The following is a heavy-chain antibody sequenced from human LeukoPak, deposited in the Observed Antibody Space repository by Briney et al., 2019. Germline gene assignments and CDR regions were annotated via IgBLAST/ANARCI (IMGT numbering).Heavy chain of an antibody. CDR1: GFTFSNYW. Sequence: GGSLRLSCVASGFTFSNYWMQWVRQVPGKGLVWVSRLNGDGTNIIYADSVKGRFTISRDNAGKTLYLPMNSLRAEDTALYYCARYQSGVFDVWGTGTMVPVSS. D-gene: IGHD2-2*01. CDR2: LNGDGTNI. J-gene: IGHJ3*01. CDR3: ARYQSGVFDV. V-gene: IGHV3-74*01.